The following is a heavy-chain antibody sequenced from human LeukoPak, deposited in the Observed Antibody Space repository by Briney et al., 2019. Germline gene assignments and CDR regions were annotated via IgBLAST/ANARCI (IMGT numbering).Heavy chain of an antibody. CDR1: GGSFSGYY. Sequence: PSETLSLTCAVYGGSFSGYYWSWIRQPPGKGLEWIGEINHSGSTNYNPSLKSRVTISVDTSKNQFSLKLSSVTAADTAVYYCAGRIAAAGEPEDYWGQGTLVTVSS. CDR3: AGRIAAAGEPEDY. V-gene: IGHV4-34*01. J-gene: IGHJ4*02. CDR2: INHSGST. D-gene: IGHD6-13*01.